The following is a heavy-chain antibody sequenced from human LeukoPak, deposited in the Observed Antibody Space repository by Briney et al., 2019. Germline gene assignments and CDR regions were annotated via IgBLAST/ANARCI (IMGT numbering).Heavy chain of an antibody. CDR3: AGRPLAAARYFDLY. CDR1: GFTFSNYW. D-gene: IGHD3-9*01. Sequence: GGSLRLSCAASGFTFSNYWMHWVRQAPGKGLVWVSRMSGDGRSTSYADSVKGRFTISRDNAKNSLYLQMNSLRAEDTAVYYCAGRPLAAARYFDLYWGQGTLVTVSS. V-gene: IGHV3-74*01. J-gene: IGHJ4*02. CDR2: MSGDGRST.